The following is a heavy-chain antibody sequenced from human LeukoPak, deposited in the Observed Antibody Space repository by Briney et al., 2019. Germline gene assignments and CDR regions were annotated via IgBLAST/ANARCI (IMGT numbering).Heavy chain of an antibody. V-gene: IGHV1-46*01. CDR1: GYTFTSNY. CDR3: AREVRITMVRGVIFQFDY. D-gene: IGHD3-10*01. CDR2: ISPSGGST. Sequence: ASVKVSCKAFGYTFTSNYMHWVRQAPGQGPEWMGVISPSGGSTTYAQKFQGRVTLTRDMSTSTVYMELSSLRSEDTAVYYCAREVRITMVRGVIFQFDYWGQGTLVTVSS. J-gene: IGHJ4*02.